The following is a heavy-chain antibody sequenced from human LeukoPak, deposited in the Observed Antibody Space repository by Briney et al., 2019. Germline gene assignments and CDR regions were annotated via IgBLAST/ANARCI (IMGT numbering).Heavy chain of an antibody. Sequence: GGSLRLSCAASGFTFSSYAMSWVRQAPGKGLEWVSAISGSGGRTDYADSVKGRFTISRDNSQNTLYLHMSSLRVEDTARYYCAKDDLGDWPPLFDSWGQGTLVTVSS. V-gene: IGHV3-23*01. D-gene: IGHD2-21*02. J-gene: IGHJ4*02. CDR2: ISGSGGRT. CDR1: GFTFSSYA. CDR3: AKDDLGDWPPLFDS.